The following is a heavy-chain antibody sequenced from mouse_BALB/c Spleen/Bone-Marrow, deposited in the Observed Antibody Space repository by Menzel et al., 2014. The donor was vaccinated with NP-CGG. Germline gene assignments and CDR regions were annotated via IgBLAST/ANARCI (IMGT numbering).Heavy chain of an antibody. CDR1: GYTFTSYW. V-gene: IGHV1-69*02. CDR3: TRKDY. J-gene: IGHJ3*01. CDR2: IYPSDSYT. Sequence: QVQLKQSGAELVRPGASVKLSCKASGYTFTSYWINWVKQRPGQGLEWIGNIYPSDSYTNYNQKFKDKATLTVDESSSTAYMQLSSPTSEDSAVYYCTRKDYWGQGTLVTVSA.